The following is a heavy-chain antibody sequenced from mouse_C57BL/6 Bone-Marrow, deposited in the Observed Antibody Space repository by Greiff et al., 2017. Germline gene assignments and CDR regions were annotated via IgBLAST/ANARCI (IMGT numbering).Heavy chain of an antibody. CDR2: IYPGSGNT. CDR1: GYSFTSYY. Sequence: QVQLQQSGPELVKPGASVKISCKASGYSFTSYYIHWVKQRPGQGLEWIGWIYPGSGNTKYNEKFKSKATLTADTSSSTAYMQLSSLTSEDSAVYYCARRDQYYFDYWGQGTTLTVSS. CDR3: ARRDQYYFDY. V-gene: IGHV1-66*01. D-gene: IGHD3-3*01. J-gene: IGHJ2*01.